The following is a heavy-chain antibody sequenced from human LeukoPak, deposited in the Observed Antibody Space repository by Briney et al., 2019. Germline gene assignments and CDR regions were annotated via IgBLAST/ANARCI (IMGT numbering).Heavy chain of an antibody. CDR2: TYYRSKYYD. CDR3: ATGNGVNYGTYYFDY. J-gene: IGHJ4*02. D-gene: IGHD1-14*01. Sequence: HTLSLTCAISGDILSRNSDAWNRITQSPSRDLEWLGRTYYRSKYYDEYAVSVTRRITINPNTSTNQFFLHLSSVTPEDTAVYYCATGNGVNYGTYYFDYWGQGTLVTVSS. V-gene: IGHV6-1*01. CDR1: GDILSRNSDA.